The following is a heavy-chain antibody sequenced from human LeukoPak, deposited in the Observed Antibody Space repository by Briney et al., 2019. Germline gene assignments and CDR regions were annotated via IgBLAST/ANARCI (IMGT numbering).Heavy chain of an antibody. V-gene: IGHV4-34*01. D-gene: IGHD5-18*01. CDR1: GGSFSGYY. CDR3: AREPGLPYYMDV. CDR2: INHSGST. Sequence: SETLSLTCAVYGGSFSGYYWSWIRQPPGKGLEWIGEINHSGSTNYNPSLKSRVTISVDTSKNQFSLKLSSVTAADTAVYYCAREPGLPYYMDVWGKGTTVTISS. J-gene: IGHJ6*03.